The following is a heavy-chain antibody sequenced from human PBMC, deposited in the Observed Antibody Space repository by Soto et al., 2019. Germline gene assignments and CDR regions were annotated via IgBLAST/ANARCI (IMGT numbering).Heavy chain of an antibody. CDR3: ARISSARSGWRPDY. V-gene: IGHV1-18*04. D-gene: IGHD6-19*01. CDR2: INVYNGNT. CDR1: GYTFTSNS. Sequence: ASVKVSCKASGYTFTSNSIGGVRQAPGQGLEWMGWINVYNGNTKYAQQLQGRVTLTTETSTSTAYMDLRSLRSDDTAVYYCARISSARSGWRPDYWGQGTLVAVCS. J-gene: IGHJ4*02.